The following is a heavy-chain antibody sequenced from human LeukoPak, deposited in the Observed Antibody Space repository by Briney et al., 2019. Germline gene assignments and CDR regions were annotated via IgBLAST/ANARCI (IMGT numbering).Heavy chain of an antibody. D-gene: IGHD2-15*01. J-gene: IGHJ5*02. Sequence: GGSLRLSCAASGFTFSDYYMSWIRQAPGNGLEWVSYISSSGSTIYYADSVKGRFTISRDNAKNSLYLQMNSLRAEDTAVYYCARDAASCNNWFDPWGQGTLVTVSS. CDR1: GFTFSDYY. CDR3: ARDAASCNNWFDP. V-gene: IGHV3-11*04. CDR2: ISSSGSTI.